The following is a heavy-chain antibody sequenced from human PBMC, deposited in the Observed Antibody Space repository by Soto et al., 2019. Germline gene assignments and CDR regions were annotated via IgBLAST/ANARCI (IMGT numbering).Heavy chain of an antibody. D-gene: IGHD6-6*01. CDR2: ISYDGSNK. J-gene: IGHJ6*02. CDR1: GFTFSIYG. Sequence: PGGSLRLSCPASGFTFSIYGMHWVRQAPGKGLEWVAVISYDGSNKYYADSVKGRFTISRDNSKNTLYLQMNSLRAEDTAVYYCAKDRAIAALPVYYYYGMDVWGQGTTVTVSS. V-gene: IGHV3-30*18. CDR3: AKDRAIAALPVYYYYGMDV.